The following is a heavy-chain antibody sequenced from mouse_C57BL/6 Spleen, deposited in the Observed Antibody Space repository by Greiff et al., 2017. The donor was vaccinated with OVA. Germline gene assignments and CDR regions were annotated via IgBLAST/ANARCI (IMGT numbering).Heavy chain of an antibody. CDR2: IDPSDSET. D-gene: IGHD2-2*01. CDR1: GYTFTSYW. Sequence: QVHVKQSGAELVRPGSSVKLSCKASGYTFTSYWMHWVKQRPIQGLEWIGNIDPSDSETHYNQKFKDKATLTVDKSSSTAYMQLSSLTSEDSAVYYCARGGYDGDYYAMDYWGQGTSVTVSS. J-gene: IGHJ4*01. V-gene: IGHV1-52*01. CDR3: ARGGYDGDYYAMDY.